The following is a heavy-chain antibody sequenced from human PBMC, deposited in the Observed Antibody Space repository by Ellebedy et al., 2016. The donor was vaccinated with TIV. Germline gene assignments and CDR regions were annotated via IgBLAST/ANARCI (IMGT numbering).Heavy chain of an antibody. Sequence: SGPTLVTPTETLTLTCTVSGFSLSNTSMGVSWIRQPPGRALEWLAHMFSHADQSYNTDMQRRLTVSKDTSRSQAILHMTNLDPVDTATYFCARSRKGNWGPHKYYYYGLDVWGQGTTVTVSS. CDR3: ARSRKGNWGPHKYYYYGLDV. V-gene: IGHV2-26*01. D-gene: IGHD7-27*01. J-gene: IGHJ6*02. CDR1: GFSLSNTSMG. CDR2: MFSHADQ.